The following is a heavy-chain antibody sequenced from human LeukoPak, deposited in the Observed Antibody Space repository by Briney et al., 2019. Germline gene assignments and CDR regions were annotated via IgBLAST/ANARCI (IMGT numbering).Heavy chain of an antibody. CDR2: ISSASSYI. D-gene: IGHD6-19*01. V-gene: IGHV3-21*06. Sequence: GGSLRLSCVASGFTLSSYSMNWVRQAPGMGLEWVSSISSASSYIYYADSVKGRFTISRDNAKNLLFLQMDSLRAEDTAVYFCARNRYGYGSGGYSPEHFHHWGQGTLVTVSA. CDR1: GFTLSSYS. J-gene: IGHJ1*01. CDR3: ARNRYGYGSGGYSPEHFHH.